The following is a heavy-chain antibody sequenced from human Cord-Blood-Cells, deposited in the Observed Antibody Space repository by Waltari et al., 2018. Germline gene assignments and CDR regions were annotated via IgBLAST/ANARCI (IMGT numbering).Heavy chain of an antibody. Sequence: EVQLLESGGGLVQPGGSLRLSCAASGFTFSSYALSWVRQAPGKGLEWGLAISGSGGRTYYADSVKGRFTISRDNSKNTLYLQMNSLRAEDTAVYYCAKDLRNDPFDYWGQGTLVTVSS. D-gene: IGHD1-1*01. CDR1: GFTFSSYA. CDR2: ISGSGGRT. CDR3: AKDLRNDPFDY. V-gene: IGHV3-23*01. J-gene: IGHJ4*02.